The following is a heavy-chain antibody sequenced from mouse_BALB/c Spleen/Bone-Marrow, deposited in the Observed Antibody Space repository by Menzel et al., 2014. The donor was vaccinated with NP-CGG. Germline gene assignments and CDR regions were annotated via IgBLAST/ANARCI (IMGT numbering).Heavy chain of an antibody. CDR2: INPNNGGT. J-gene: IGHJ2*01. CDR1: GYSFTGYF. Sequence: VQLQQSGPELVKPGASVKISCKASGYSFTGYFMNWVMQSHGKSLEWIGRINPNNGGTNYNQKFKDKATLTLDKSSSTAYMELRSLTSEDSAVYYCARGLWYYWGQGTTLTVSS. D-gene: IGHD1-1*02. V-gene: IGHV1-20*01. CDR3: ARGLWYY.